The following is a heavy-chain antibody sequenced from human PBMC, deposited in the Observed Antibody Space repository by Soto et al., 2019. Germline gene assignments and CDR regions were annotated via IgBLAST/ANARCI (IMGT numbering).Heavy chain of an antibody. CDR2: LDPADSFT. CDR1: GYSFTTFR. V-gene: IGHV5-10-1*01. Sequence: GESLKISCNVSGYSFTTFRISWVRQMPEKGLEWMGRLDPADSFTNYSPSFQGHVTISVDKSINTAYLQWSSLKASDTAIYYCARPLYDNRNCLDALDVLGQETMLTVSS. D-gene: IGHD3-22*01. J-gene: IGHJ3*01. CDR3: ARPLYDNRNCLDALDV.